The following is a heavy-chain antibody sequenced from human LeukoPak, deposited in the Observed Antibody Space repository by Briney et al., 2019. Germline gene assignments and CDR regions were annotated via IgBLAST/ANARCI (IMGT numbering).Heavy chain of an antibody. CDR3: ARDHRWNFDF. CDR2: IGKSSENI. V-gene: IGHV3-48*02. D-gene: IGHD2-15*01. Sequence: GGSLRLSCAASGFTFSSYSMNWVRQAPGKGLEWVSYIGKSSENIAYADSVKGRCTISRDDAKNSLYLQMNSLRDEDTAVYYCARDHRWNFDFWGQGILVTVSS. J-gene: IGHJ4*02. CDR1: GFTFSSYS.